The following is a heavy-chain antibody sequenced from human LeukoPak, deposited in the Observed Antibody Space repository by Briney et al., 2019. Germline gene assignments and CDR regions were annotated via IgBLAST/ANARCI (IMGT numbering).Heavy chain of an antibody. Sequence: GRSLRLSCAASGFTFSSYAMHWVRQAPGKGLEWVAVISYDGSNKYYADSVKGRFTISRDNPKNTLYLQMNSLRAEDTAVYYCARVPVYCGGDCYLDAFDIWGQGTMVTVSS. CDR1: GFTFSSYA. CDR3: ARVPVYCGGDCYLDAFDI. V-gene: IGHV3-30-3*01. D-gene: IGHD2-21*02. CDR2: ISYDGSNK. J-gene: IGHJ3*02.